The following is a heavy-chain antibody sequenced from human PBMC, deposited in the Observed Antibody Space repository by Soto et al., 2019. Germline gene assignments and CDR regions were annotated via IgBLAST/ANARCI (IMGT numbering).Heavy chain of an antibody. V-gene: IGHV3-23*01. J-gene: IGHJ4*02. D-gene: IGHD6-13*01. CDR3: AKGTFRIAAAAYFDY. Sequence: LRLSCEAFGFTVSTFAMTWVRQVPGKGLEWVSSITSSGAGTYYADSVKGRFTISRDNSKNTLFLQMDSLRAEDTAMYYCAKGTFRIAAAAYFDYWGQGALVTVSS. CDR2: ITSSGAGT. CDR1: GFTVSTFA.